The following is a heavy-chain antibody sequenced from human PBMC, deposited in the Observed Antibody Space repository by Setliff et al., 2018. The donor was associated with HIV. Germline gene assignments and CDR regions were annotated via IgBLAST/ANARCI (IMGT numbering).Heavy chain of an antibody. CDR2: IYYSGST. CDR1: GGSIRSYY. J-gene: IGHJ3*01. V-gene: IGHV4-59*12. CDR3: ARGRMVRSDV. Sequence: SETLSLTCTVSGGSIRSYYWSWIRQPPGKGLEWIGYIYYSGSTNYNPSLKSRVTISVDTSQNQFSLKVASVTAADTAVYYCARGRMVRSDVWGQGTMVTVSS. D-gene: IGHD2-8*01.